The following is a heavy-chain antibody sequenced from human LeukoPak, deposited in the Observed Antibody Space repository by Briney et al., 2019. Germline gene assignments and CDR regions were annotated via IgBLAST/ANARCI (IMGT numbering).Heavy chain of an antibody. D-gene: IGHD3-16*02. Sequence: ASVKVSFKASGYTFTGYYMHWVRQAPGQGLEWMGWINPNSGGTNYAQKFQGRVTMTRDTSISTAYMELSRLRSDDTAVYYCARDKASSLYGITSDWGQGTLVTVSS. V-gene: IGHV1-2*02. CDR2: INPNSGGT. CDR1: GYTFTGYY. CDR3: ARDKASSLYGITSD. J-gene: IGHJ4*02.